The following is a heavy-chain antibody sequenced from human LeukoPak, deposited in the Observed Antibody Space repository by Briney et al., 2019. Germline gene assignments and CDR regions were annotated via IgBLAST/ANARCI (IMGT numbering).Heavy chain of an antibody. CDR3: ARANYCSSTSCQKGLYYFDV. D-gene: IGHD2-2*01. Sequence: GGSLPLTCAASGFTFSSYSMNWVRQAPGKGLEWVSYISSSSSTIYYADSVKGRFAISRDNAKNSLYLQVSTLRAEDTAVYYCARANYCSSTSCQKGLYYFDVWGQGPGLRL. CDR2: ISSSSSTI. V-gene: IGHV3-48*01. J-gene: IGHJ4*02. CDR1: GFTFSSYS.